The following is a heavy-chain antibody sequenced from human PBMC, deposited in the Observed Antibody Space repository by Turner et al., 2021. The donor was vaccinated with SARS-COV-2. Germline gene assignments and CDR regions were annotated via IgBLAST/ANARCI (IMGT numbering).Heavy chain of an antibody. D-gene: IGHD2-21*02. CDR2: IKSKTDGRTT. J-gene: IGHJ6*02. CDR3: TTDSGDCFRYSYVMDV. V-gene: IGHV3-15*01. Sequence: EVQLVVSGRGLVKPGWSLRLPCAASGFTFSNAWMSWVRQARGKGLGWVGRIKSKTDGRTTDYAAPVKGKFTISRDDSKNTLDMQMNRLKTEDTAVYYCTTDSGDCFRYSYVMDVWGQGTTVTVSS. CDR1: GFTFSNAW.